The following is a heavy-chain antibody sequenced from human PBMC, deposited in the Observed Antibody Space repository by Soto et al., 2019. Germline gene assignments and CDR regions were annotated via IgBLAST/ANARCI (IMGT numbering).Heavy chain of an antibody. CDR2: VSGSGDDT. V-gene: IGHV3-23*01. CDR3: ARAYGDFWSAYSH. CDR1: GFTFSSYA. D-gene: IGHD3-3*01. Sequence: GGSLRLSCAATGFTFSSYAMSWVRQAPGRGLEWVSTVSGSGDDTYYSYSVRGRFTVSRDNSKNTLSLLMSSLRAGDTALYYCARAYGDFWSAYSHWSQGTLVTVSS. J-gene: IGHJ4*02.